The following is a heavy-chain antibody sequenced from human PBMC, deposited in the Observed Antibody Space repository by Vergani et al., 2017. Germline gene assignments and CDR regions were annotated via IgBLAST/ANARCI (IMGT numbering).Heavy chain of an antibody. CDR1: GASITCGSFY. D-gene: IGHD2-21*02. V-gene: IGHV4-61*02. CDR2: IHASGTK. J-gene: IGHJ4*02. Sequence: QVHLNEAGPGLVKPSQTLSLTCTVSGASITCGSFYWSWIRQPAGKGLEWIGRIHASGTKNYNPSLRSRVTLSVDTSKNQLSLKMISMTAADTAVYYCARGGWLVPDVWGQGTLVTVSS. CDR3: ARGGWLVPDV.